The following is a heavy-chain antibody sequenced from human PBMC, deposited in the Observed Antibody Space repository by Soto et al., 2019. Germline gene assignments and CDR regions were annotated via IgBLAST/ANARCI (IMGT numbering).Heavy chain of an antibody. V-gene: IGHV4-39*01. J-gene: IGHJ6*01. D-gene: IGHD2-2*01. Sequence: ETLSLTCSVSVGSISSRSYSLGWIRQPPGKGLEWIGTIYYSENTYYNPSLKSRVTISVDTSKNQFSLKLSSVTAADTAVYYCAKRAGYCSGNSCHGDYAMDVWGQGTTV. CDR2: IYYSENT. CDR1: VGSISSRSYS. CDR3: AKRAGYCSGNSCHGDYAMDV.